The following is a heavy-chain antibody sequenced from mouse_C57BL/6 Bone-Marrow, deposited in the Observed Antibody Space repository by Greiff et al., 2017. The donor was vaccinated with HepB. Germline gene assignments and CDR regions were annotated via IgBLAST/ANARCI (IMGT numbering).Heavy chain of an antibody. Sequence: VQLQQSGPGLVQPSQSLSITCTVSGFSLTSYGVHWVRQSPGKGLEWLGVIWRGGSTDYNAAFMSRLSITKDNSKSQVFFKMNSLQADDTAIYYCAKHGYYSNPAWFAYWGQGTLVTVSA. J-gene: IGHJ3*01. CDR2: IWRGGST. V-gene: IGHV2-5*01. D-gene: IGHD2-5*01. CDR1: GFSLTSYG. CDR3: AKHGYYSNPAWFAY.